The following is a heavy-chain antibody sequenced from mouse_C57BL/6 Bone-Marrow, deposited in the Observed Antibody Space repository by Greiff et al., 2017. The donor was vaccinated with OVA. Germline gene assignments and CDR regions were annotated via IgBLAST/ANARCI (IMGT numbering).Heavy chain of an antibody. V-gene: IGHV5-6*01. CDR2: ISSGGSYT. CDR1: GFTFSSYG. J-gene: IGHJ1*03. D-gene: IGHD1-1*01. Sequence: EVKVVESGGDLVKPGGSLKLSCAASGFTFSSYGMSWVRQTPDKRLEWVATISSGGSYTYYPDSVKGRFTISRDNAKNTLYLQMSSLKSEDTAMYYCARHGVAGRYFDVWGTGTTVTVSS. CDR3: ARHGVAGRYFDV.